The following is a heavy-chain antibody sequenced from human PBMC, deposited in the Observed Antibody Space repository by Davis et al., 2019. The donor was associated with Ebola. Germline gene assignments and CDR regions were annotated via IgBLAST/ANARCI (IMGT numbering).Heavy chain of an antibody. V-gene: IGHV3-64D*06. Sequence: GESLKISCSASGFTFNNFAMHWVRQTPGKGLEYVSSISSNGDTTYYADSVKGRFTISRDNYKNTLYLQISSLRTEDMAVYYCVKGGVVTARPFDYWGQGTLVTVSS. CDR2: ISSNGDTT. D-gene: IGHD4-23*01. J-gene: IGHJ4*02. CDR1: GFTFNNFA. CDR3: VKGGVVTARPFDY.